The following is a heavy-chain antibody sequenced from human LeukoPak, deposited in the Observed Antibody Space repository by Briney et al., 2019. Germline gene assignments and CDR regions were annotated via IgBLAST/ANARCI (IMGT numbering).Heavy chain of an antibody. V-gene: IGHV4-4*07. CDR3: ARASDPWIQLT. J-gene: IGHJ5*02. D-gene: IGHD1-1*01. CDR2: IHSSGST. Sequence: PSETLSLTCTVSGGSMNNNYWSWIRQPAGKGLEWVGRIHSSGSTNYNPSLKSRVTMSVDTSKNQFSLKLSSVTAADTALYYCARASDPWIQLTWGQGTLVTVSS. CDR1: GGSMNNNY.